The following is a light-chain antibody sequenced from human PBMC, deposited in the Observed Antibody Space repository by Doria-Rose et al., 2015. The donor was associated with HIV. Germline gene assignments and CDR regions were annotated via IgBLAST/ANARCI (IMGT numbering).Light chain of an antibody. J-gene: IGKJ1*01. CDR3: LQDYNLWT. CDR2: AAS. CDR1: QGIRND. V-gene: IGKV1-6*02. Sequence: AIQMTQSPSSLSASVGDRVTITCRASQGIRNDLDWYQQKPGKAPKLLIYAASSLQSGVPSRFSGSGSGTDLTLTISSLQPEGFATYYCLQDYNLWTFGQGTRVEIK.